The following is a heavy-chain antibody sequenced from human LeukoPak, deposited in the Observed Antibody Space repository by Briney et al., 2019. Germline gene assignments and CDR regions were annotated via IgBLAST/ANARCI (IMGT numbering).Heavy chain of an antibody. V-gene: IGHV3-7*01. Sequence: GSLRLSCAASGFPFDRYWMSWVRLAPGKGLEWVANIKHDGSGKTFVDSVKGRFTISRDNAENSLYLQMNSLRAEDTAVYYCARQPIYEAYFDFWGQGTLVTVSS. D-gene: IGHD3-16*01. J-gene: IGHJ4*02. CDR1: GFPFDRYW. CDR2: IKHDGSGK. CDR3: ARQPIYEAYFDF.